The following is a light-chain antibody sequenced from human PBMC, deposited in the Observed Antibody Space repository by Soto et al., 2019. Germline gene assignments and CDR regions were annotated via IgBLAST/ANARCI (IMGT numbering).Light chain of an antibody. CDR2: LEGSGSY. V-gene: IGLV4-60*02. CDR1: SGHSSYI. Sequence: QPVLTQSSSASASLGSSVKLTCTLSSGHSSYIIAWHQQQPGKAPRYLMKLEGSGSYNTGSGVPVRFSGSSSGADRYLTISNLQFEDEADYYCETWVINTYVFGTGTKLTVL. J-gene: IGLJ1*01. CDR3: ETWVINTYV.